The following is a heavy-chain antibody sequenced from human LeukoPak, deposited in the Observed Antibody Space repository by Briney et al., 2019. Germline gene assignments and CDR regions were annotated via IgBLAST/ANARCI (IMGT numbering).Heavy chain of an antibody. D-gene: IGHD3-10*01. V-gene: IGHV3-30*02. CDR1: GFTFSSYG. Sequence: GGSLRLSCAASGFTFSSYGMHWVRQAPGKGLEWVAFIRYDGSNKYYVDSVKGRFTISRDNSKNTLYLQMNSLRAEDTAVYYCAKDTGGSGSYYIDYWGQGTLVTVSS. CDR3: AKDTGGSGSYYIDY. CDR2: IRYDGSNK. J-gene: IGHJ4*02.